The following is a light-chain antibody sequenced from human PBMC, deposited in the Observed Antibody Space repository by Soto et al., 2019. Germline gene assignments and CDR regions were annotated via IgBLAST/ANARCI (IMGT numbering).Light chain of an antibody. Sequence: DIQMTQSPSTLSGSVGDRVTITCRASQTISSWLAWYQQKPGKAPKLLIYKASSLESGVPSRFSGSGSGTEFTLTIGSLQSEDFAVYYCQQYNNWPPVTFGGGTKVDIK. CDR3: QQYNNWPPVT. J-gene: IGKJ4*01. CDR2: KAS. V-gene: IGKV1-5*03. CDR1: QTISSW.